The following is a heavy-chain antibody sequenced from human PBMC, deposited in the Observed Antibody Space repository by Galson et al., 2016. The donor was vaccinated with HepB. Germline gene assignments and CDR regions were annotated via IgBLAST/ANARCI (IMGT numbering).Heavy chain of an antibody. D-gene: IGHD3-22*01. CDR1: GGSISSGDYH. Sequence: TLSLTCTVSGGSISSGDYHWSWIRQPPGKGLEWIGYIFYNGISYYTPSLKSRLTISLDTSTNQFSLKLISVTAADTAVYYCARLDYYDSSGHAPLIDPWGQGTLVTVSS. CDR3: ARLDYYDSSGHAPLIDP. CDR2: IFYNGIS. J-gene: IGHJ5*02. V-gene: IGHV4-30-4*01.